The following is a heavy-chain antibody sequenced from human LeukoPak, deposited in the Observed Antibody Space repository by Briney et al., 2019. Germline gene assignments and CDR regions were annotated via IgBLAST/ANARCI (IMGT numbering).Heavy chain of an antibody. V-gene: IGHV4-30-2*01. Sequence: SETLSLTCTVSGGSISSGGYYWSWIRQPPGKGLEWIGYIYHSGSTYYNPSLKSRVTISVDRSKNQFSLKLSSVTAADTAVYYCARDNNYYDSSAQGVDAFDIWGQGTMVTVSS. CDR3: ARDNNYYDSSAQGVDAFDI. CDR1: GGSISSGGYY. D-gene: IGHD3-22*01. CDR2: IYHSGST. J-gene: IGHJ3*02.